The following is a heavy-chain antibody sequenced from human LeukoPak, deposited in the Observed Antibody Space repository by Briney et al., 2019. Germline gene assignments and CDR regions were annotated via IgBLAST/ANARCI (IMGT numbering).Heavy chain of an antibody. J-gene: IGHJ3*02. V-gene: IGHV3-30*04. CDR3: ARVGYDYNWYDAFDI. CDR1: SFTFSGYS. Sequence: KAGGPLRHSCVVSSFTFSGYSMHGLRQAPAKELHWVAFIPHDGSNKYCADFLKGRFTISRDNFKNTLFLQMNSLRPEDTAVYYCARVGYDYNWYDAFDIWGQGTMVTVSS. D-gene: IGHD1-1*01. CDR2: IPHDGSNK.